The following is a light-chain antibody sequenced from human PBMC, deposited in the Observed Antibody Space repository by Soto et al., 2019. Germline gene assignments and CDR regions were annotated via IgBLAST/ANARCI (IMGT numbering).Light chain of an antibody. V-gene: IGLV2-14*01. Sequence: QSALTQPASVSGSPGQSITISCTGTSSDIGRFNYVSWYQQHPGKVPKLMIYEVSNRPSAVSNRFSGSKSGNTASLTISGLQGEDEGDYYCSSHTISKTQVFGGGTKLTVL. CDR1: SSDIGRFNY. J-gene: IGLJ3*02. CDR2: EVS. CDR3: SSHTISKTQV.